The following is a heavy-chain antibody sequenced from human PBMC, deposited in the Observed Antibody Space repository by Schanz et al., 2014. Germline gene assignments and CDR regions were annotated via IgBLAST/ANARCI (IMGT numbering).Heavy chain of an antibody. V-gene: IGHV1-18*01. CDR2: INGYNGHT. J-gene: IGHJ4*02. CDR1: GYTFSSFF. Sequence: QVYLVQSGPEVAEPGASLKVSCKTSGYTFSSFFITWVRQAPGQGLEWMGWINGYNGHTLYAQKFQGRVTMTTDTSTSTSYMELTSLRFDDTAVYYCARDFSAYVGNYFDYWGQGTLVTVSS. D-gene: IGHD5-12*01. CDR3: ARDFSAYVGNYFDY.